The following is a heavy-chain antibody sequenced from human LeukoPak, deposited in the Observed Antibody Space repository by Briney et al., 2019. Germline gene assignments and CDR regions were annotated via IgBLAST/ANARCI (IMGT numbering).Heavy chain of an antibody. CDR2: ISWNSGRI. Sequence: GGSLRLSCAASGFTFDDYAMHWVRQAPGKGLEWVSGISWNSGRIDYADSVKGRFTISRDNAKKSLYLQMNSLRAEDMALYYCAKSSPGCSSGWLQHWGQGTLVTVSS. J-gene: IGHJ1*01. V-gene: IGHV3-9*03. D-gene: IGHD6-19*01. CDR1: GFTFDDYA. CDR3: AKSSPGCSSGWLQH.